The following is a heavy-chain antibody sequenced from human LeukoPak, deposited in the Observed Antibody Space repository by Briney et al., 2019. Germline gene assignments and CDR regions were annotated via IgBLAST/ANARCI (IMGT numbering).Heavy chain of an antibody. CDR1: GFTFSSYD. CDR2: ISSSGTTI. J-gene: IGHJ3*02. D-gene: IGHD3-10*01. Sequence: GGSLRLSCAASGFTFSSYDMNWVRQAPGKGLEWVSYISSSGTTIYYADSVKGRFTISRDNAKNSLYLQMSSLRAEDTAVYYCARSVFGGTGGAFDIWGQGTMVTVSS. CDR3: ARSVFGGTGGAFDI. V-gene: IGHV3-48*04.